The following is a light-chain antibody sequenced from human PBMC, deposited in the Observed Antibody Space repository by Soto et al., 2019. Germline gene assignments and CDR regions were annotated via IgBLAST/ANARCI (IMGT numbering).Light chain of an antibody. Sequence: EIEMTQSPATLSVSPGERVTLSCRSSQSVADNLAWFQQKPGQGPRLLIYGASTRAAGTPARFSGSGSETDFTLTVSSLRSEDSAVYYCQQYNYWPITFGQGTRLEIK. CDR2: GAS. J-gene: IGKJ5*01. V-gene: IGKV3-15*01. CDR3: QQYNYWPIT. CDR1: QSVADN.